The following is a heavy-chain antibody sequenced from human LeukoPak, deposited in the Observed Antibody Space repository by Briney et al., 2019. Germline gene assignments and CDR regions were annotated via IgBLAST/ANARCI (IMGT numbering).Heavy chain of an antibody. D-gene: IGHD6-19*01. CDR2: MHYSGDT. CDR1: GASISGSRYY. J-gene: IGHJ5*02. CDR3: ARSLAEAGMA. Sequence: PSETLSLTCSVSGASISGSRYYWAWIRQPPGKGLEWIGSMHYSGDTHYNPSLKSRVTITVDTSRNQLSLKLSAVTVADTAVYFCARSLAEAGMAWGQGTLVTVSS. V-gene: IGHV4-39*01.